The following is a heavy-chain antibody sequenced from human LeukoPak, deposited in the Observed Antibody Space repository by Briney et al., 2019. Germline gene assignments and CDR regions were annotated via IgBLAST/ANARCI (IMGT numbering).Heavy chain of an antibody. CDR3: AKQYYDFWSGYHY. CDR1: GSTFSNYW. CDR2: INTDGSRT. V-gene: IGHV3-74*01. Sequence: GGSLRLSCAASGSTFSNYWMPWVRQAPGKGLVWVSRINTDGSRTDYADSVKGRFTISRDNAKSTLYLQMNSLRAEDTAVYYCAKQYYDFWSGYHYWGQGTLVTVSS. D-gene: IGHD3-3*01. J-gene: IGHJ4*02.